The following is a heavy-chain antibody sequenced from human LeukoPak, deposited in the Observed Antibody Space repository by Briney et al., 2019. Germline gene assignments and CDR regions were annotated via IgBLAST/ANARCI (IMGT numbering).Heavy chain of an antibody. CDR3: ARDEGRGYDIVTGYYYYGMDV. Sequence: SETLSLTCTVSGGSISSHYWSWIRQPPGKGLEWIGYIYYSGSTNYNPSLKSRVTMSVDTSKNQFSLKLSSVTAADTAVYYCARDEGRGYDIVTGYYYYGMDVWGQGTTVTVSS. J-gene: IGHJ6*02. D-gene: IGHD3-9*01. V-gene: IGHV4-59*11. CDR1: GGSISSHY. CDR2: IYYSGST.